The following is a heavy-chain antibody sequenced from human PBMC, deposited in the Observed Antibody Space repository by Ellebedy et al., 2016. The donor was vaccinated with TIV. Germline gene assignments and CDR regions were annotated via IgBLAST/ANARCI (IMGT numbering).Heavy chain of an antibody. J-gene: IGHJ4*02. CDR2: ITWDGCYT. CDR3: AAERLKFFDY. V-gene: IGHV3-43*01. CDR1: GFTFGAYT. D-gene: IGHD1-1*01. Sequence: GESLKISCAASGFTFGAYTMPWVRQPPGKVLEWVSLITWDGCYTVSADSVKGRFTISRDNSKNFLYLQMSSLRTEDAALYYCAAERLKFFDYWGRGVLVTVSS.